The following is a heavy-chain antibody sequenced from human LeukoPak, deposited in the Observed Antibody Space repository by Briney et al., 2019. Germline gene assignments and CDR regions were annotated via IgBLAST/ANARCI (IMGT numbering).Heavy chain of an antibody. V-gene: IGHV3-23*01. CDR1: EFTFRTYG. J-gene: IGHJ4*02. Sequence: GGTLRLSCVASEFTFRTYGMSWVRQAPGKGLEWVSGISRSGATTYYAESAKGRFTISRDNSKNTVFLQMSSLRAEDTALYYCARVASNYDFDYWGQGTLVTVSS. CDR3: ARVASNYDFDY. D-gene: IGHD4-11*01. CDR2: ISRSGATT.